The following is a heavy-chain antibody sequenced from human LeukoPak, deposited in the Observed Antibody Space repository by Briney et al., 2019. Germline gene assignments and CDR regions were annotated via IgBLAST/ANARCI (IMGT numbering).Heavy chain of an antibody. Sequence: ASVMVSCKASGYTFTGYYMHWVRQAPGQGLEWMGWINPNSGGTNYAQKFQGRVTMTRDTSISTAYMELSRLRSDDTAVYYCARDLSGYFDWENWFDPWGQGTLATVSS. V-gene: IGHV1-2*02. CDR3: ARDLSGYFDWENWFDP. CDR2: INPNSGGT. D-gene: IGHD3-9*01. CDR1: GYTFTGYY. J-gene: IGHJ5*02.